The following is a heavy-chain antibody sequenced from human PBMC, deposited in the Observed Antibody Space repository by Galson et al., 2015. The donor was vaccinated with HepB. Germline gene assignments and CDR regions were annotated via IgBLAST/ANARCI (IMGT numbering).Heavy chain of an antibody. Sequence: SVKVSCKASGYTFTGYYMHWVRQAPGQGLEWMGRINPNSGGTNYAQKFQGRVTMTRDTSISTAYMELSRLRSDDTAVYYCARDSVVPAASGYYYYGMDVWGQGTTVTVSS. D-gene: IGHD2-2*01. CDR1: GYTFTGYY. CDR2: INPNSGGT. CDR3: ARDSVVPAASGYYYYGMDV. V-gene: IGHV1-2*06. J-gene: IGHJ6*02.